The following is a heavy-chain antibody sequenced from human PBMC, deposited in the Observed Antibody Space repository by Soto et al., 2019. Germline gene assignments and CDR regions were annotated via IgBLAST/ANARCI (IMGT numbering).Heavy chain of an antibody. CDR1: GGSISCYY. CDR3: ASKNYYGSGSKFQH. J-gene: IGHJ1*01. Sequence: SETLSLTCTVSGGSISCYYWNWIRQPPGKGLESIGYIYYSGSTDYNPSLKSRVTISVDTSKNQFSLKLSSVTAADTAGYYCASKNYYGSGSKFQHWGQGTLVTVSS. CDR2: IYYSGST. D-gene: IGHD3-10*01. V-gene: IGHV4-59*01.